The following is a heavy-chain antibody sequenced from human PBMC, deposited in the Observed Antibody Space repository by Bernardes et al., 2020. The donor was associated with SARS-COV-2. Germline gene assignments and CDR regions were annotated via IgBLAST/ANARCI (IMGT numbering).Heavy chain of an antibody. D-gene: IGHD3-22*01. CDR2: IYPADSDT. CDR3: ARRVYDSSSYYSHGNYYFDS. Sequence: GESLKISCKGSGYSFTSYWIGWVRQVPGKGLEWMGIIYPADSDTRYSPSFQGQVTISADTAIKTAYLQWGGLMASDTAMYYCARRVYDSSSYYSHGNYYFDSWGQGTLVTVSS. CDR1: GYSFTSYW. V-gene: IGHV5-51*01. J-gene: IGHJ4*02.